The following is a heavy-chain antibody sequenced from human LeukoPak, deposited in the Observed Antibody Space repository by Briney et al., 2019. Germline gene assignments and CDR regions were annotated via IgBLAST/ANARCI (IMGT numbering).Heavy chain of an antibody. CDR3: ARDNDRGQYCSSTSCYRVLYGMDV. J-gene: IGHJ6*02. D-gene: IGHD2-2*02. V-gene: IGHV3-21*01. Sequence: GGSLRLSCAASGFTFSSYSMNWVRQAPGKGLEWVSSISSSSSYIYYADSVKGRFTISRDNAKNSLYPQMNSLRAEDTAVYYCARDNDRGQYCSSTSCYRVLYGMDVWGQGTTVTVSS. CDR1: GFTFSSYS. CDR2: ISSSSSYI.